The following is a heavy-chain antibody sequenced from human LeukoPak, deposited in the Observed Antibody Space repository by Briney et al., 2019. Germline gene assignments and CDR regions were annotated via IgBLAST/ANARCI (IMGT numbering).Heavy chain of an antibody. Sequence: KTGGSLRLSCAASGFTFSSYEMNWVRQAPGKGLEWIGYMYYSGSTYSNLSLKSRVTISVDTSKNQFSLKLSSVTAADTAVYYCARGLDTNDWSDAFDIWGQGTMVTVSS. D-gene: IGHD2-21*01. CDR1: GFTFSSYE. J-gene: IGHJ3*02. CDR2: MYYSGST. V-gene: IGHV4-59*12. CDR3: ARGLDTNDWSDAFDI.